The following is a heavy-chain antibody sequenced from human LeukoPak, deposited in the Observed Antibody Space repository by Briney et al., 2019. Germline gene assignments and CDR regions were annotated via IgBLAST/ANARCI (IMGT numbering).Heavy chain of an antibody. Sequence: GGSLRLSCAASGFTFSSFWMHWVRPAPGKGLVWVSRINSDGSSTTYADSVKGRFTISRDNAKNTLNLQMNSLRAEDTAVYYCARDGFGDYPIDYWGQGTLVTVSS. CDR3: ARDGFGDYPIDY. CDR1: GFTFSSFW. D-gene: IGHD4-17*01. J-gene: IGHJ4*02. V-gene: IGHV3-74*01. CDR2: INSDGSST.